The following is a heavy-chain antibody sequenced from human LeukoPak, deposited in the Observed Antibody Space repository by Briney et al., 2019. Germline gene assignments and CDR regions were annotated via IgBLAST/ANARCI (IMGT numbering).Heavy chain of an antibody. CDR3: ARDETYYYDSSGYYYANAFDI. J-gene: IGHJ3*02. V-gene: IGHV3-7*01. CDR2: LRADGIER. D-gene: IGHD3-22*01. CDR1: GFTLSGYW. Sequence: GGSLRLSCAASGFTLSGYWMSWVRQAPGKGLEWVARLRADGIERYYVDPVKGRFTISRDNAKNSLHLQMNSLRAEDTAVYYCARDETYYYDSSGYYYANAFDIWGQGTMVTVSS.